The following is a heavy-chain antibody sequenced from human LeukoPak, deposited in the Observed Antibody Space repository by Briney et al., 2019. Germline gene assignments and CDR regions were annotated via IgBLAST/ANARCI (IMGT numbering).Heavy chain of an antibody. CDR1: EFTFSSHG. D-gene: IGHD2-2*01. V-gene: IGHV3-30*03. Sequence: DPGGSLRLSCAASEFTFSSHGMHWVRQAPGKGLEWVAVISYDGSNKYYADSVKGRFTISRDNSKNTLYLQMNSLRAEDTAVYHCARDRWGYCSSTSCPVREFDPWGQGTLVTVSS. CDR3: ARDRWGYCSSTSCPVREFDP. CDR2: ISYDGSNK. J-gene: IGHJ5*02.